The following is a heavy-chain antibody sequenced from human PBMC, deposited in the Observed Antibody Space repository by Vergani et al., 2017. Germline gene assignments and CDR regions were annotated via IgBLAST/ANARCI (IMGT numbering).Heavy chain of an antibody. V-gene: IGHV3-33*01. J-gene: IGHJ4*02. CDR3: ASGPWPRSY. CDR2: IWYDGSNK. Sequence: QVQLVESGGGVVQPGRSLRLSCAASGFTFSSYGLHWVRQAPGKGLGWVAVIWYDGSNKYYADSVKGRFTISRDNSKNTLNLQMNSLRAEDTAVYYCASGPWPRSYWGQGTLVTVSS. CDR1: GFTFSSYG. D-gene: IGHD5-12*01.